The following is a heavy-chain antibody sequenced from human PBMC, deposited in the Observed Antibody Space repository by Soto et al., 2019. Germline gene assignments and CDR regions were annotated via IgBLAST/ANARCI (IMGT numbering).Heavy chain of an antibody. Sequence: QVQLVESGGGVVQPGRSLRLSCAASGFTFSSYGMHWVRQAPGKGLERVAVISYDGSNKYYADSVKGRFTSSRDNSKNTLYLQMNSLRAEDTAVYYCAKDLEYCSGGSCYGMDVWGQGTTVTVSS. CDR3: AKDLEYCSGGSCYGMDV. CDR1: GFTFSSYG. J-gene: IGHJ6*02. V-gene: IGHV3-30*18. CDR2: ISYDGSNK. D-gene: IGHD2-15*01.